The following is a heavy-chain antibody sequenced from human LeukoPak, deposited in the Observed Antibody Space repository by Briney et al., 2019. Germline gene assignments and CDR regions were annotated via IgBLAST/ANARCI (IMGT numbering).Heavy chain of an antibody. D-gene: IGHD2-15*01. CDR1: GFTFSSYS. CDR3: ARGIAATAGDFDY. J-gene: IGHJ4*02. Sequence: PGGSLRLSCAASGFTFSSYSMNWVRQAPGKGLEWVSSISSSSSYIYYADSVKGRFTISRDNAKNSLYLQMNSLRAEDTAVYYCARGIAATAGDFDYWGQGTLVTVSS. V-gene: IGHV3-21*01. CDR2: ISSSSSYI.